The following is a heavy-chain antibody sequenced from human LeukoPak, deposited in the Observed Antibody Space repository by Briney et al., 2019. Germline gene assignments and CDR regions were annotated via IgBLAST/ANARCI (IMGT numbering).Heavy chain of an antibody. D-gene: IGHD1-26*01. V-gene: IGHV3-30*18. CDR1: GFTFSSYG. Sequence: GGSLRLSCAASGFTFSSYGMHWVRQAPGKGLEWVAVISYDGSNKYYADSVKGRFTISRDNSKNTLYLQMNSLRAEDTALYYCAKDGWELRNFFDYWGQGTLVTLSS. J-gene: IGHJ4*02. CDR2: ISYDGSNK. CDR3: AKDGWELRNFFDY.